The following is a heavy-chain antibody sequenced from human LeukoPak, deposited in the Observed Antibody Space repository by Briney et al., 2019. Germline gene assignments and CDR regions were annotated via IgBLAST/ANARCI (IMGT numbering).Heavy chain of an antibody. D-gene: IGHD3-22*01. CDR2: INHSGST. J-gene: IGHJ4*02. Sequence: PSETLSLTCTVSGDSIRSSSYYWAWIRQPPGKGLEWIGEINHSGSTNYNPSLKSRVTISVDTSKNQFSLKLSSVTAADTAVYYCARVGRGASYYYDSSGYLDYWGQGTLVTVSS. CDR3: ARVGRGASYYYDSSGYLDY. CDR1: GDSIRSSSYY. V-gene: IGHV4-39*07.